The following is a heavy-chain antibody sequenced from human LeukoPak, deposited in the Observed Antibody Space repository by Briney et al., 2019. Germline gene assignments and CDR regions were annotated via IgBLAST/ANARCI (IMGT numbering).Heavy chain of an antibody. CDR3: ARYASTAAPFDL. D-gene: IGHD2-15*01. J-gene: IGHJ2*01. V-gene: IGHV5-10-1*01. Sequence: GESLKISCKGSGYSFTSYWISWVRQMPGKGLEWMGRIDPSDSYTNYSPSFQGHVTISADKSISTAYLQWSSLKASVTAMYYCARYASTAAPFDLWGRGTLVTVSS. CDR2: IDPSDSYT. CDR1: GYSFTSYW.